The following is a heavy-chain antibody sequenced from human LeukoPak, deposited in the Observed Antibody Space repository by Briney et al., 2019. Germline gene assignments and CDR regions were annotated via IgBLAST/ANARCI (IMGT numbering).Heavy chain of an antibody. CDR1: GFSFSSYA. Sequence: SGGSLRLSCAASGFSFSSYAMSWVRQAPGKGLEWVSGINWNGGSTGYADSVKGRFTISRDNAKNSLYLQMNSLRAEDTALYYCARGVGAIQDYYYYYMDVWGKGTTVTVSS. V-gene: IGHV3-20*04. D-gene: IGHD1-26*01. CDR3: ARGVGAIQDYYYYYMDV. CDR2: INWNGGST. J-gene: IGHJ6*03.